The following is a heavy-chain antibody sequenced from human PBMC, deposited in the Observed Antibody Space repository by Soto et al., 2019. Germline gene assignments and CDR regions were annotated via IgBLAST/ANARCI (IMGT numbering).Heavy chain of an antibody. Sequence: SETLSLTCTVSGGSISSYYWSWIRQPPGKGLEWIGYSYYSGSTNYNPSLKSRVTISVDTSKNQFSLKLSPVTAADTAVYYCAGYDYGDTWDAFDIWGQGTMVTVSS. CDR2: SYYSGST. J-gene: IGHJ3*02. V-gene: IGHV4-59*01. CDR3: AGYDYGDTWDAFDI. D-gene: IGHD4-17*01. CDR1: GGSISSYY.